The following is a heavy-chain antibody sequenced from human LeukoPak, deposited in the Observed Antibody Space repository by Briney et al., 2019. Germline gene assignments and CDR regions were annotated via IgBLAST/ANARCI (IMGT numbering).Heavy chain of an antibody. CDR2: FDPEDGET. CDR3: ARITMVRGVIVRYFDY. Sequence: ASVKVSCKASGYTFTSYGISWVRQAPGKGLEWMGGFDPEDGETIYAQKFQGRVTMTEDTSTDTAYMELSSLRSEDTAVYYCARITMVRGVIVRYFDYWGQGTLVTVSS. CDR1: GYTFTSYG. J-gene: IGHJ4*02. V-gene: IGHV1-24*01. D-gene: IGHD3-10*01.